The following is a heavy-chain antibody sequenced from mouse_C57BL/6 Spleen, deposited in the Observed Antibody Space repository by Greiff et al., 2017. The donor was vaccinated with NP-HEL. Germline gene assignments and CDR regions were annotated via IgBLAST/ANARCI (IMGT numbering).Heavy chain of an antibody. CDR3: AREETYYSNVHAMDY. J-gene: IGHJ4*01. CDR2: ISDGGSYT. D-gene: IGHD2-5*01. CDR1: GFTFSSYA. Sequence: EVKVEESGGGLVKPGGSLKLSCAASGFTFSSYAMSWVRQTPEKRLEWVATISDGGSYTYYPDNVKGRFTISRDNAKNNLYLQMSHLKSEDTAMYYCAREETYYSNVHAMDYWGQGTSVTVSS. V-gene: IGHV5-4*01.